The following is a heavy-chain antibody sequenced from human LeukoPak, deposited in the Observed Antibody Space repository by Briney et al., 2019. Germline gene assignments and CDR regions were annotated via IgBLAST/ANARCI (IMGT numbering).Heavy chain of an antibody. CDR3: ARVVVVPAAIFYYYYYMDV. D-gene: IGHD2-2*01. CDR1: GGSISSGSYY. V-gene: IGHV4-61*02. Sequence: SETLTLTCTASGGSISSGSYYWSWIRQPAGQGLEWIGGIYTSGSTNYNPSLRSRVTISVDTSKNQFSLKLSSVTAADTAVYYCARVVVVPAAIFYYYYYMDVWGKGTTVTVSS. CDR2: IYTSGST. J-gene: IGHJ6*03.